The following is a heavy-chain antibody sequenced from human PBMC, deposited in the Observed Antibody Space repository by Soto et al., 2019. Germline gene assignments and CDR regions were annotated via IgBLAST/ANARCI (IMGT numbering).Heavy chain of an antibody. D-gene: IGHD3-22*01. V-gene: IGHV4-31*03. CDR3: ARVEYYYDSNRYWYFDL. J-gene: IGHJ2*01. CDR1: GGSISSGGYY. CDR2: IYYSGST. Sequence: QVQLQESGPGLVKPSQTLSLTCTVSGGSISSGGYYWSWIRQHPGKGLEWIGYIYYSGSTYYNPSLKSRVTISVDTSKNQFSRKLSSVTAADTAVYYCARVEYYYDSNRYWYFDLWGRGTLVTVSS.